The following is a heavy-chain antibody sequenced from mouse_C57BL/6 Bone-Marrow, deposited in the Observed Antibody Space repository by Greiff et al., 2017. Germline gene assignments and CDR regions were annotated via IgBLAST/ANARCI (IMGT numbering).Heavy chain of an antibody. CDR2: IDPENGDT. CDR1: GFNITDYY. J-gene: IGHJ4*01. CDR3: TFYYYGSSYYYAMDY. D-gene: IGHD1-1*01. Sequence: DVQLQESGAELVRPGASVKLSCTASGFNITDYYMHWVKQRPEQGLEWIGWIDPENGDTEYASKFQGKATITADTSSNTAYLQLSSLTSEDTAVYYCTFYYYGSSYYYAMDYWGQGTSVTVSS. V-gene: IGHV14-4*01.